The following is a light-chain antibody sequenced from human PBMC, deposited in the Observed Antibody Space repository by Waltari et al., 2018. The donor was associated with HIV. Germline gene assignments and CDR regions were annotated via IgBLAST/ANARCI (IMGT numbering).Light chain of an antibody. CDR2: GNN. CDR3: QSYDSSLSGSV. CDR1: SSNIGARFD. Sequence: VMTQSPDSLAVSLGERVTISCTGSSSNIGARFDVHWYQQLPGTAPKLLIYGNNNRPSGVPDRFSGSKSGTSASLAITGLQAEDEADYYCQSYDSSLSGSVFGGGTKLTVL. J-gene: IGLJ2*01. V-gene: IGLV1-40*01.